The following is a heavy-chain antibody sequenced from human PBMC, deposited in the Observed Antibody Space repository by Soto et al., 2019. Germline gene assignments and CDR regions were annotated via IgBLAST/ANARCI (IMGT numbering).Heavy chain of an antibody. Sequence: VGSLRLSCAASGFTFSSYEMNWVRQAPGKGLEWVSYISSSGSTIYYADSVKGRFTISRDNAKNSLYLQMNSLRAEDTAVYYCARALSTPPPYYYGMDVWGQGTTVTVSS. V-gene: IGHV3-48*03. J-gene: IGHJ6*02. CDR2: ISSSGSTI. CDR3: ARALSTPPPYYYGMDV. CDR1: GFTFSSYE.